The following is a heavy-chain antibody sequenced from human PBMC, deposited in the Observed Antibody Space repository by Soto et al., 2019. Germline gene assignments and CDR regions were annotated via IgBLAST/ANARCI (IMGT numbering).Heavy chain of an antibody. CDR2: ISSSSSTI. D-gene: IGHD3-10*01. V-gene: IGHV3-48*01. CDR1: GFTFSSYA. Sequence: GGSLRLSCAASGFTFSSYAMHWVRQAPGKGLEWVSYISSSSSTIYYADSVKGRFTISRDNAKNSLYLQMNSLRAEDTAVYYCARGEREWSGELLRKRVYYYYYGMDVWGQGTTVTVSS. J-gene: IGHJ6*02. CDR3: ARGEREWSGELLRKRVYYYYYGMDV.